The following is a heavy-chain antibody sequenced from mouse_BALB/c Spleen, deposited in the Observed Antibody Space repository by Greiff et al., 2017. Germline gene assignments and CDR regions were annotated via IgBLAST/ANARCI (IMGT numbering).Heavy chain of an antibody. J-gene: IGHJ2*01. CDR2: ISSGSSTI. Sequence: EVNVVESGGGLVQPGGSRKLSCAASGFTFSSFGMHWVRQAPEKGLEWVAYISSGSSTIYYADTVKGRFTISRDNPKNTLFLQMTSLRSEDTAMYYCARDGNYDYWGQGTTLTVSS. V-gene: IGHV5-17*02. CDR1: GFTFSSFG. D-gene: IGHD2-1*01. CDR3: ARDGNYDY.